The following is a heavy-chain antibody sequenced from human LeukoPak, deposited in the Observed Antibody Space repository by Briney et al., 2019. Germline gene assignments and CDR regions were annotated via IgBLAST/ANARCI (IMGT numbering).Heavy chain of an antibody. D-gene: IGHD2-2*01. CDR2: ISAYNGNT. V-gene: IGHV1-18*01. J-gene: IGHJ3*02. Sequence: ASVKVSCKASGYTFTSYGISWVRQAPGQGREWMGGISAYNGNTNYAQKLQGRVTMTTDTSTSTAYLELRSLRSDDTAVYYCARYCSSTSCFGAFDIWGQGTMVTVSS. CDR3: ARYCSSTSCFGAFDI. CDR1: GYTFTSYG.